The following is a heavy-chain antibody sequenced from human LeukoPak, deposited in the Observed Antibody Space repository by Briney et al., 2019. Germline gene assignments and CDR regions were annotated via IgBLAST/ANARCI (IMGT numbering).Heavy chain of an antibody. CDR1: GFTVSSNY. Sequence: GGSLRLSCAASGFTVSSNYMNWVRQAPGKGLEWVSVIHSGGSTYYAASVKDRFIISRDNSKNTLYLQMNSLRAEDTAVYYCARDAYCGGDCYFAFQHWGQGTLVTVSS. J-gene: IGHJ1*01. CDR3: ARDAYCGGDCYFAFQH. CDR2: IHSGGST. D-gene: IGHD2-21*02. V-gene: IGHV3-66*01.